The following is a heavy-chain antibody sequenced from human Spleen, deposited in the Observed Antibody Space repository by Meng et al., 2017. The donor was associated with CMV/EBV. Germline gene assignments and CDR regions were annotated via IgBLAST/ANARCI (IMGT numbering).Heavy chain of an antibody. Sequence: SGPTLVKPTETLTLTCTVSGFSLSNARMGVSWIRQPPGRALEWLAQIFSDDEKSYSTSLKRRLTISRDTSRSQVVLTMTNMDPVDTATYYCARIPNYDFWSGYKYYFDYWGQGTLVTVS. D-gene: IGHD3-3*01. CDR2: IFSDDEK. J-gene: IGHJ4*02. V-gene: IGHV2-26*01. CDR1: GFSLSNARMG. CDR3: ARIPNYDFWSGYKYYFDY.